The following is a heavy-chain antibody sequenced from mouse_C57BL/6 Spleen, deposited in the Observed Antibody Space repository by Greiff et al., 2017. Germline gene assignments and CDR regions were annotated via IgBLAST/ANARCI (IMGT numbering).Heavy chain of an antibody. D-gene: IGHD2-4*01. V-gene: IGHV1-18*01. CDR2: INPNNGGT. CDR1: GYTFTDYN. J-gene: IGHJ4*01. CDR3: ARRDFYYDYDGGYAMDY. Sequence: VQLQQSGPELVKPGASVKIPCKASGYTFTDYNMDWVKQSHGKSLEWIGDINPNNGGTIYNQKFKGKATLTVDKSSSTAYMELRSLTSEDTAVYYCARRDFYYDYDGGYAMDYWGQGTSVTVSS.